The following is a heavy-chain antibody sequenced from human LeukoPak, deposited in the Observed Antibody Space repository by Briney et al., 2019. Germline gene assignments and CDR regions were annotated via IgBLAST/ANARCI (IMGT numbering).Heavy chain of an antibody. CDR2: INNAGSST. CDR3: ARTNYYDSSGYYFDY. D-gene: IGHD3-22*01. CDR1: GLGFSDYW. J-gene: IGHJ4*02. V-gene: IGHV3-74*01. Sequence: GGSLRLSCAASGLGFSDYWMHWVRQAPGKGLVWVSRINNAGSSTSYADSVKGRFTISRDNAKNSLYLQMSSLRAEDTAVYYCARTNYYDSSGYYFDYWGQGTLVTVSS.